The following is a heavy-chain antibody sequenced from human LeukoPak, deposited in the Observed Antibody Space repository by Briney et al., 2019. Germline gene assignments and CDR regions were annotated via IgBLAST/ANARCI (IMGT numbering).Heavy chain of an antibody. V-gene: IGHV3-30*18. D-gene: IGHD3-10*01. Sequence: PGGSLRLSCAASGFTFSSYGMHWVRQAPGKGLEWVALISLDGSNKDYAESVKGRFTISSDSSKNTLYLQMNSLRAEDTAVYYCAKDGEVSWFGPESYWGQGTLVAVSS. CDR1: GFTFSSYG. CDR2: ISLDGSNK. CDR3: AKDGEVSWFGPESY. J-gene: IGHJ4*02.